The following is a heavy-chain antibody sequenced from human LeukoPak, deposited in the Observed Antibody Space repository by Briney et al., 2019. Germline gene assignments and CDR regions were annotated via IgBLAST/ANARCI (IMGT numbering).Heavy chain of an antibody. CDR3: ARAGCTYADY. CDR1: GGSISSYY. D-gene: IGHD2-2*01. V-gene: IGHV4-59*01. CDR2: IHHSGST. Sequence: PSETLSLTCTVSGGSISSYYWSWIRRPPGKGLVWIGYIHHSGSTNYNPSLKSRVTISVDTSKNQFSLKLSSVTAADTAVYYCARAGCTYADYWGQGTLVTVSS. J-gene: IGHJ4*02.